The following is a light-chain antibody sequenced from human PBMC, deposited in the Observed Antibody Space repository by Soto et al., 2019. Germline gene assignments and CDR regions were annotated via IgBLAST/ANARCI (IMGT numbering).Light chain of an antibody. CDR2: KAS. J-gene: IGKJ2*01. CDR3: QQYNSYPHT. V-gene: IGKV1-5*03. CDR1: QGISSS. Sequence: DIQMTQSPSTLYASVGDRVTITCRANQGISSSLAWYQQKPGKAPKLLIFKASNLDIGVPSRFSGSGSGTGFTLTISSLQPDDFATYYCQQYNSYPHTFGQGTKVEI.